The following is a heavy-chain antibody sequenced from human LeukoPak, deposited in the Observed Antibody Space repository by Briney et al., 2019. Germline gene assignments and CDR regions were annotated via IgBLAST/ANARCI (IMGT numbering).Heavy chain of an antibody. CDR2: ISGGGSNI. V-gene: IGHV3-48*03. Sequence: GGSLRLSCAASGFTFSTFEMNWVRQAPGKGLEWVSYISGGGSNIYYADSVKGRFTVSRDDAKNSLYLQMDRLRAEDTAVYYCARTPTYGFWSGYTLDVWGQGTTVTVSS. CDR1: GFTFSTFE. CDR3: ARTPTYGFWSGYTLDV. D-gene: IGHD3-3*01. J-gene: IGHJ6*02.